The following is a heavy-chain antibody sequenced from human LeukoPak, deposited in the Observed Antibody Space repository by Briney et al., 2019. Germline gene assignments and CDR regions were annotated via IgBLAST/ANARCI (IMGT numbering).Heavy chain of an antibody. CDR2: IYPADSDT. CDR3: ARHTHMAPTPDF. Sequence: GESLKISCQGSGYNFANNWISWVRQMPGKGLEWVGMIYPADSDTRHSPSFQGQVTISADKSISTAFLLWSSLKASDTAMYYCARHTHMAPTPDFWGQGTLVTVSS. D-gene: IGHD2-21*01. J-gene: IGHJ4*02. CDR1: GYNFANNW. V-gene: IGHV5-51*01.